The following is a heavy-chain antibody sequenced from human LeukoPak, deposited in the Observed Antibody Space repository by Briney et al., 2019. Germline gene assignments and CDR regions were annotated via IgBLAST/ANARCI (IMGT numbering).Heavy chain of an antibody. J-gene: IGHJ4*02. CDR1: GGSFSGYY. CDR3: ARGPPPDFDRSGFYYNY. V-gene: IGHV4-34*01. D-gene: IGHD3-22*01. Sequence: PSETLSLTCAIYGGSFSGYYWSWFRQPPGKGLEWIGEISHAGGASYNPSLKSRVTISEDTSKNQFSLNLSSVTAADTAVYYRARGPPPDFDRSGFYYNYWGQGTLVIVSS. CDR2: ISHAGGA.